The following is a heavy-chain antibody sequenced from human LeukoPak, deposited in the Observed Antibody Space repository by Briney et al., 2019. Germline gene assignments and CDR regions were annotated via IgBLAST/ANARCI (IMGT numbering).Heavy chain of an antibody. CDR1: GGSFSGYY. J-gene: IGHJ6*02. Sequence: PSETLSLTCAVYGGSFSGYYWSWIRQPPGKGLEWIGKINHSGSTNYNPSLKSRATISVDTSKNQFSLKLSSVTAADTAVYYCARDSSGWPDYGMDVWGQGTTVTVSS. V-gene: IGHV4-34*01. D-gene: IGHD6-19*01. CDR3: ARDSSGWPDYGMDV. CDR2: INHSGST.